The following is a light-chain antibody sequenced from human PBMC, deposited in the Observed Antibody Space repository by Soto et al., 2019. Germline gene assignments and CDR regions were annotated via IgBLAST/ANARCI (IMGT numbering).Light chain of an antibody. Sequence: QSALTQPASVSGSPGQSITISCTGTSSDVGGYNYVSWYQQHPGKAPKLMIYEVSNRPSGVSDRFSGSKSGNTASLIISGLHADDEGDYYCSSYTGNSLQFGGGTKLTVL. J-gene: IGLJ2*01. CDR1: SSDVGGYNY. CDR2: EVS. CDR3: SSYTGNSLQ. V-gene: IGLV2-14*01.